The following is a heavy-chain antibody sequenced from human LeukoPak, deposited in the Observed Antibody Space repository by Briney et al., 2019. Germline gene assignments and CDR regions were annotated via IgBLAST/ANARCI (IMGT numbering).Heavy chain of an antibody. CDR2: INSNSGGT. CDR1: GGTFSSYA. D-gene: IGHD3-9*01. J-gene: IGHJ4*02. Sequence: GASVKVSCKASGGTFSSYAISWVRQAPGQGLEWMGWINSNSGGTNYAQKFQGRVTMTRDTSISTAYMELSRLRSDDTAVYYCARSPHILTGENFDYWGQGTLVTVSS. CDR3: ARSPHILTGENFDY. V-gene: IGHV1-2*02.